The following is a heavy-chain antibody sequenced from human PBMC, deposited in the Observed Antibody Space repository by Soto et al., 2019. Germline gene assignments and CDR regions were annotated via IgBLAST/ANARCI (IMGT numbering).Heavy chain of an antibody. CDR1: GGSISSSNW. J-gene: IGHJ5*02. D-gene: IGHD6-19*01. CDR2: IYHIGST. V-gene: IGHV4-4*02. CDR3: ARDPGAAVAGTSGGCEP. Sequence: TAETLSLTCAVSGGSISSSNWWSWVRRPPGKGLEWIGEIYHIGSTNYNPSLKSRVTISVDKSKNQFSLKLSSVTAADTAVYYCARDPGAAVAGTSGGCEPWGKGTMVHVSP.